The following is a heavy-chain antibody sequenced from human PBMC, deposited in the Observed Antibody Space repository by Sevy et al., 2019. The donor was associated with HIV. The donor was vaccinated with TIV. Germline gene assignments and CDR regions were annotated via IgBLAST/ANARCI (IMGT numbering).Heavy chain of an antibody. CDR3: ASGSNGNYLLYYLDY. J-gene: IGHJ4*02. Sequence: ASVKVSCKASGGSLNTHVISWVRQAPGQGLEWMGEIIPVFSSTRYAERFQDRVTLTADEFTGTVYMELTSLKSTDTAVYYCASGSNGNYLLYYLDYWGQGTLVTVSS. V-gene: IGHV1-69*13. D-gene: IGHD1-7*01. CDR1: GGSLNTHV. CDR2: IIPVFSST.